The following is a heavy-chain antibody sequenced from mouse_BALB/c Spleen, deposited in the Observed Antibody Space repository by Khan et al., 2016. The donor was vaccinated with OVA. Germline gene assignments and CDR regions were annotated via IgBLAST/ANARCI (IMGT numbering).Heavy chain of an antibody. Sequence: QVQLKESGAELAKPGASVKMSCKASGYTFTSYWMHWIKQRPGQGLEWIGYINPTSGYTDYNQKFTDKATLTADKSSSTAYMQLSSLTSDDSAFYYSARDRIGYWGQGTSLTVAS. CDR3: ARDRIGY. CDR2: INPTSGYT. V-gene: IGHV1-7*01. CDR1: GYTFTSYW. J-gene: IGHJ2*02.